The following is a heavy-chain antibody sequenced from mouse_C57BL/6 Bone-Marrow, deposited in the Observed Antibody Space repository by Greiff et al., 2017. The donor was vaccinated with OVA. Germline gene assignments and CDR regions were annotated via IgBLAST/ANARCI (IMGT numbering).Heavy chain of an antibody. CDR2: IRLKSDNYAT. D-gene: IGHD1-1*01. J-gene: IGHJ2*01. CDR1: GFTFSNYW. CDR3: TGTTVVGGFDY. V-gene: IGHV6-3*01. Sequence: EVNVVESGGGLVQPGGSMKLSCVASGFTFSNYWMNWVRQSPEKGLEWVAQIRLKSDNYATHYAESVKGRFTISRDDSKSSVYLQMNNLRAEDTGIYYCTGTTVVGGFDYWGQGTTLTVSS.